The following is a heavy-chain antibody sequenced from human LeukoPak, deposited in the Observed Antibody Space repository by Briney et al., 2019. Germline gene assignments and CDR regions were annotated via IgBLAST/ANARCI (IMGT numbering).Heavy chain of an antibody. J-gene: IGHJ4*02. CDR1: GGSISSYY. V-gene: IGHV4-59*01. CDR3: ARDKGSWYYFDY. Sequence: SETLSLTCTVSGGSISSYYWSWIRQPPGKGLEWIGYIYYSGSTNYNPSLKSRVTISVDTSKNQFSLKLSSVTAADTAVYYCARDKGSWYYFDYWGREPWSPSPQ. D-gene: IGHD6-13*01. CDR2: IYYSGST.